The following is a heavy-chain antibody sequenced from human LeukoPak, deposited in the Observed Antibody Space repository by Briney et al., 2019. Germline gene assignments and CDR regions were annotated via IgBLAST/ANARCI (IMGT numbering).Heavy chain of an antibody. V-gene: IGHV3-30*18. CDR2: ISYDGSNK. Sequence: GGSLRLSCAASGFTFSSYSMHWVRQAPGKGLEWVAVISYDGSNKYYADSVKGRFTISRDNSKNTLYLQMNSLRAEDTAVYYCAKPPHIWGQGTMVTVSS. CDR3: AKPPHI. J-gene: IGHJ3*02. CDR1: GFTFSSYS.